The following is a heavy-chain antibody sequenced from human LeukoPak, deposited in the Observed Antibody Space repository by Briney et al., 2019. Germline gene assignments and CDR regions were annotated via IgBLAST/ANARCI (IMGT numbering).Heavy chain of an antibody. V-gene: IGHV1-69*05. J-gene: IGHJ4*02. CDR3: ARRWPHSSGYYLFDY. CDR2: IIPIFGTT. Sequence: SVKVSCKASGGTFSSHGFSWVRQAPGQGLEWMGGIIPIFGTTNYAQKFQGRVTITTDDSTSTGYMELSSLRSEDTAVYYCARRWPHSSGYYLFDYWGQGTRVSVFS. D-gene: IGHD3-22*01. CDR1: GGTFSSHG.